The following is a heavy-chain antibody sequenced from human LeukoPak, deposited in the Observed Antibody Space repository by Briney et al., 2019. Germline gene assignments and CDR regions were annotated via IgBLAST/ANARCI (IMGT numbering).Heavy chain of an antibody. V-gene: IGHV4-31*03. J-gene: IGHJ4*02. D-gene: IGHD5-24*01. Sequence: SQTLSLTCTVSGGAISSGGYYWSWIRQHPGKGLEWIGYIYYSGSTYYNPSLKSRVTISVDTPKNQFSLKMYSVTAADTAVYYCARDAGRWLQIYYFDYWGQGTLVTVSS. CDR2: IYYSGST. CDR1: GGAISSGGYY. CDR3: ARDAGRWLQIYYFDY.